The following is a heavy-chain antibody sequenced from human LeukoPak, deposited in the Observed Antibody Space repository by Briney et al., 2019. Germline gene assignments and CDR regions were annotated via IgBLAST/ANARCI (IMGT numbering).Heavy chain of an antibody. Sequence: ASVKVSCKASGYTFTGYYMHWVRQAPGQGLEWMGWINPNSGGTNYAQKFQGRVTMTRDTSISTAYMELSRLRSDDTAVYYCARSDSYGNSYYYYYYYMDVWGKGTTVTISS. J-gene: IGHJ6*03. CDR1: GYTFTGYY. D-gene: IGHD2/OR15-2a*01. CDR2: INPNSGGT. V-gene: IGHV1-2*02. CDR3: ARSDSYGNSYYYYYYYMDV.